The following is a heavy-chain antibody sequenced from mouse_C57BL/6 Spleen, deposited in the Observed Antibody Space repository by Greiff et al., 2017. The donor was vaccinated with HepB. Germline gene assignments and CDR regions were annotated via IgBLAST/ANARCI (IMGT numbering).Heavy chain of an antibody. CDR1: GYAFSSYW. CDR3: ARENLRYFDY. CDR2: IYPGDGDT. J-gene: IGHJ2*01. V-gene: IGHV1-80*01. Sequence: QVQLKESGAELVKPGASVKISCKASGYAFSSYWMNWVKQRPGKGLEWIGQIYPGDGDTNYNGKFKGKATLTADKSSSTAYMQLSSLTSEDSAVYFCARENLRYFDYWGQGTTLTVSS.